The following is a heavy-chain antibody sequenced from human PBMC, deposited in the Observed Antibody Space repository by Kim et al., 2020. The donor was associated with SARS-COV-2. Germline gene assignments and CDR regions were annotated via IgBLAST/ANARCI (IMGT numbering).Heavy chain of an antibody. J-gene: IGHJ3*02. CDR1: GFTFSNAW. CDR2: IKSKTDGGTT. Sequence: LSLTCAASGFTFSNAWMSWVRQAPGKGLEWVGHIKSKTDGGTTDYAAPVKGRFTISRDDSKNTLYLQMNSLKTEDTAVYYCTTAPAARYAFDIWGQGTMVTVSS. D-gene: IGHD2-2*01. CDR3: TTAPAARYAFDI. V-gene: IGHV3-15*01.